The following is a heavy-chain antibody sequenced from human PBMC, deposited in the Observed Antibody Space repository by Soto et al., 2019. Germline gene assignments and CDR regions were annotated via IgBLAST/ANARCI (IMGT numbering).Heavy chain of an antibody. Sequence: VQLVESGGGLVKPGSSLRLSCAASGFTFTNAWMNWVRQSPGKGLEWVGRIKKISEGGTTNYSTPVKGRFTISRDDSSSTVYMEMNSLKIEDTAVYYCTTEFFCVVTSVTSDNYWGQGTLVTVSS. D-gene: IGHD2-21*02. CDR3: TTEFFCVVTSVTSDNY. J-gene: IGHJ4*02. CDR2: IKKISEGGTT. CDR1: GFTFTNAW. V-gene: IGHV3-15*01.